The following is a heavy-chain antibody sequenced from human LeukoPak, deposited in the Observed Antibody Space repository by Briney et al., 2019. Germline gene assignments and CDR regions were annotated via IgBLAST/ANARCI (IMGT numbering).Heavy chain of an antibody. J-gene: IGHJ3*02. CDR3: AAGTPNIVAHDAFDI. CDR2: IVVGSGNT. Sequence: SVKVSCTASGFTFTISAMQWVRQARGQRLEWIGWIVVGSGNTDYAQKFQERVTITRDMSTSTAYMELSSLRSEDTAVYYCAAGTPNIVAHDAFDIWGQGTMVTVSS. CDR1: GFTFTISA. V-gene: IGHV1-58*02. D-gene: IGHD5-12*01.